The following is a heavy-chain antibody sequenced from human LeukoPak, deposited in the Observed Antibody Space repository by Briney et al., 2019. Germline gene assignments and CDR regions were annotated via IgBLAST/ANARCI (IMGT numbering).Heavy chain of an antibody. Sequence: SGPTLVNPTQTLTLTCTFSGFSLSTSGMRVSWIRQPPGKALEWLARIDWDDDKFYSTSLKTRLTTSKDTSKNQVVLTMTNMDPVDTATYYCARTRATMRGFDYWGQGTLVTVSS. CDR2: IDWDDDK. D-gene: IGHD5-12*01. CDR3: ARTRATMRGFDY. V-gene: IGHV2-70*04. J-gene: IGHJ4*02. CDR1: GFSLSTSGMR.